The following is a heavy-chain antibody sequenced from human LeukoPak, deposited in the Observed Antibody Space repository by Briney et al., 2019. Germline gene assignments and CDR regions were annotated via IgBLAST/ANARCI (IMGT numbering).Heavy chain of an antibody. Sequence: GGSLRLSCAASGFTFDDYTMHWVRQGPGKGLEWVSLISWDGSDTYYGDSVKGRFTISRDNSQNSLYLQMNSLRTDDTALYYCAKDLNTAWGDAFDVWGQGTVVSVAA. CDR1: GFTFDDYT. J-gene: IGHJ3*01. CDR2: ISWDGSDT. D-gene: IGHD3-16*01. CDR3: AKDLNTAWGDAFDV. V-gene: IGHV3-43*01.